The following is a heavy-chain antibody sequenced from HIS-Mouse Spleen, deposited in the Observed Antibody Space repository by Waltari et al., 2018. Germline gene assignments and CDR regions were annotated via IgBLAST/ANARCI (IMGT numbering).Heavy chain of an antibody. J-gene: IGHJ2*01. CDR2: IYYRGST. CDR1: GVPISSSSYY. D-gene: IGHD6-13*01. V-gene: IGHV4-39*07. CDR3: AREIPYSSSWYDWYFDL. Sequence: QLQLQESGPGLVKPSETLSLTCTVSGVPISSSSYYWGWIRQPPGKGLEWIGSIYYRGSTYYNPSLKSRVTISVDTSKNQFSLKLSSVTAADTAVYYCAREIPYSSSWYDWYFDLWGRGTLVTVSS.